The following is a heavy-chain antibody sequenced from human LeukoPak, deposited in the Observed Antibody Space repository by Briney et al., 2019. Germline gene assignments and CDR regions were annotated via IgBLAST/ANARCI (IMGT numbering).Heavy chain of an antibody. Sequence: PGGSLRPSCTASGFAFGDYAMSWFRQAPGKGLEWVGFIRSKAYGGTTEYAASVKGRFTISRDDSKSIAYLQMNSLKTEDTAVYYCTRVRAVSWYFDYWGQGTLVTVSS. V-gene: IGHV3-49*03. CDR3: TRVRAVSWYFDY. D-gene: IGHD5/OR15-5a*01. CDR1: GFAFGDYA. J-gene: IGHJ4*02. CDR2: IRSKAYGGTT.